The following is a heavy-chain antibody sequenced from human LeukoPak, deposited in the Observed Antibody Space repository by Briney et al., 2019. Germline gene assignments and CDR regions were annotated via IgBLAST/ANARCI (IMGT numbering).Heavy chain of an antibody. CDR2: ISESSRFI. Sequence: GGSLRLSCGASGFTFRGYAMSWVRQAPGKGLEWVSGISESSRFIHHADSVKGRFTISRDDSTNPLHLQMNSLKAEDTAVYYCAKSAYAGYDWGYMGQSWGQGTLVTVSS. CDR3: AKSAYAGYDWGYMGQS. D-gene: IGHD5-12*01. V-gene: IGHV3-23*01. CDR1: GFTFRGYA. J-gene: IGHJ1*01.